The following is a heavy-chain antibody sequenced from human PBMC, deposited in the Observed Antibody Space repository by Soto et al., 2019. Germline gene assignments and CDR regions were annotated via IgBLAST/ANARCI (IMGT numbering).Heavy chain of an antibody. V-gene: IGHV3-30-3*01. D-gene: IGHD2-2*01. J-gene: IGHJ4*02. CDR3: ARADCSSTSCYLFPVELLFDY. CDR2: ISYDGSNK. Sequence: QVQLVESGGGVVQPGRSLRLSCAASGFTFSSYAMHWVRQAPGKGLEWVAVISYDGSNKYYADSVKGRFTISRDNSKNTLYLQMNRLRAEDTAVYYCARADCSSTSCYLFPVELLFDYWGQGTLVTVSS. CDR1: GFTFSSYA.